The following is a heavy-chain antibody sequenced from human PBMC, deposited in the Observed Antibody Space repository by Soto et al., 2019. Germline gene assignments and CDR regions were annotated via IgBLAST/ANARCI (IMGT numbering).Heavy chain of an antibody. D-gene: IGHD6-13*01. V-gene: IGHV4-4*02. Sequence: PSETLSLTCAVSSGSISSSNWWSWVRQPPGKGLEWIGEIYHSGTTNYNPSLKSRVTISVDKSKNQFSLKLSSVTAADTAVYYCANRPSPQIAAAGYYFDYWGQGTLVTVSS. CDR2: IYHSGTT. CDR1: SGSISSSNW. J-gene: IGHJ4*02. CDR3: ANRPSPQIAAAGYYFDY.